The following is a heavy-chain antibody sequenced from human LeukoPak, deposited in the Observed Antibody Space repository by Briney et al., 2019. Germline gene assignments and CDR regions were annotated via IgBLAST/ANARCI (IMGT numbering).Heavy chain of an antibody. Sequence: ASVKVSCKASGYTFTSYDINWVRQAAGQGLEWMGWMNPNSGNTGYAQKFQGRVTMTRNTSISTAYMELSSLRSEDTAVYYCARWTWFGELLDYWGQGTLVTVSS. V-gene: IGHV1-8*01. CDR1: GYTFTSYD. D-gene: IGHD3-10*01. J-gene: IGHJ4*02. CDR3: ARWTWFGELLDY. CDR2: MNPNSGNT.